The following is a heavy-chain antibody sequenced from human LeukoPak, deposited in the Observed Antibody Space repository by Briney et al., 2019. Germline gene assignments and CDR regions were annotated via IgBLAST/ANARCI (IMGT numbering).Heavy chain of an antibody. Sequence: SGGSLRLSCAASGFTVSSNYMSWVRQAPGKGLEWVSVIYSGGNTYYADSVKGRFTNSRDNSKNTLYLQMNSLRAEDTAVYYCARGVPGYYYYYMDVWGKGTTVTVSS. D-gene: IGHD3-10*01. CDR3: ARGVPGYYYYYMDV. J-gene: IGHJ6*03. V-gene: IGHV3-53*01. CDR1: GFTVSSNY. CDR2: IYSGGNT.